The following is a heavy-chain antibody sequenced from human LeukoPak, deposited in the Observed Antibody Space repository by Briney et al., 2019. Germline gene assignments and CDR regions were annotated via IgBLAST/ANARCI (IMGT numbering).Heavy chain of an antibody. V-gene: IGHV3-48*04. CDR1: GITFSSHA. Sequence: GGSLRLSCAASGITFSSHAMNWVRQAPGKGLEWVSYIISTSSTTYYEDSVKGRFTVSRDNAKNSLYLQMSSLRVEDTAVYYCARIARDYYYMDVWGKGTTVTVSS. J-gene: IGHJ6*03. CDR3: ARIARDYYYMDV. CDR2: IISTSSTT.